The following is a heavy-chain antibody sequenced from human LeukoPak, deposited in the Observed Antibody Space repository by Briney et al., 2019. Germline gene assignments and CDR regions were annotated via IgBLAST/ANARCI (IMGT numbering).Heavy chain of an antibody. J-gene: IGHJ5*02. Sequence: GGSLRLSCAACGFTFSSYDMHWVRQATGKGLEWVSAIGTAGDTYYPGSVKGQFTISRENAKNSLYLQMNSLRAGDTAVYYCAKTGGLGTYNCSTPWGKEPLVTVS. CDR2: IGTAGDT. CDR1: GFTFSSYD. D-gene: IGHD5-24*01. CDR3: AKTGGLGTYNCSTP. V-gene: IGHV3-13*03.